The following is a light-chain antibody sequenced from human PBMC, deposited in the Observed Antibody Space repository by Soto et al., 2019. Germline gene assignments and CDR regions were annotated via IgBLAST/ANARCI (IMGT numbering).Light chain of an antibody. V-gene: IGKV3-15*01. Sequence: EIVMTQSPATLSVFPGERATLSCRASQSVSTNLTWYQQKPGQAPRLLMYGASTRATGVPARFSGSGSGTEFTLTISSLQSEDFAVYYCQQYNDWWTFGQGTKV. CDR2: GAS. J-gene: IGKJ1*01. CDR3: QQYNDWWT. CDR1: QSVSTN.